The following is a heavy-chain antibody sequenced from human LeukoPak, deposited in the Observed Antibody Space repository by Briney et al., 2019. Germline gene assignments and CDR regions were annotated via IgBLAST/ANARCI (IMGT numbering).Heavy chain of an antibody. D-gene: IGHD6-13*01. J-gene: IGHJ5*02. V-gene: IGHV3-74*01. CDR3: ARGRAAAGTNWFDP. Sequence: GGSLRLSCAASGFTFSSYSMNWVRQAPGKGLVWVSRINSDGSSTSYADSVKGRFTISRDNAKNTLYLQMNSLRAEDTAVYYCARGRAAAGTNWFDPWGQGTLVTVSS. CDR2: INSDGSST. CDR1: GFTFSSYS.